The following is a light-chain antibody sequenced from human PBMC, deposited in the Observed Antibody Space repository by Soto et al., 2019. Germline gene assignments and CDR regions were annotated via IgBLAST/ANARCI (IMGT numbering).Light chain of an antibody. V-gene: IGKV1-33*01. Sequence: DIQMTQSPSSLSASVGDRVTITCQASQDISNYLNWYQQKPGKAPKLLIYDASNLETGVPSRFIGRGSGTDFTFTISSLQPEYIATSYCQRYDNLPPYTFGQGAKLEIK. CDR2: DAS. CDR1: QDISNY. CDR3: QRYDNLPPYT. J-gene: IGKJ2*01.